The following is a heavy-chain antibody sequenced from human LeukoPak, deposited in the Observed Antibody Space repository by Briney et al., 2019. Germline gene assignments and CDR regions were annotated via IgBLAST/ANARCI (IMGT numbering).Heavy chain of an antibody. J-gene: IGHJ4*02. CDR1: GSTFSSYS. CDR2: ISSSSSYI. V-gene: IGHV3-21*01. D-gene: IGHD6-13*01. Sequence: GRSLRLSCAASGSTFSSYSMNWVRQAPGKGLEWVSSISSSSSYIYYADSVKGRFTISRDNAKNSLYLQMNSLRAEDTAVYYCARDGSPYSSSWYSYWGQGTLVTVSS. CDR3: ARDGSPYSSSWYSY.